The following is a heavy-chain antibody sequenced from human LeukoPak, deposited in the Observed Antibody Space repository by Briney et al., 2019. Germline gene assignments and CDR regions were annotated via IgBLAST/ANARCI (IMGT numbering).Heavy chain of an antibody. J-gene: IGHJ3*02. CDR3: ARGSGYYGSGSSDDAFDI. Sequence: GGSLRLSCAASGFTFSDYYMSWIRHAPGKGLELVSYISSSGSTIYYADSVKGRFTISRDNAKNSLYLQMNSLRAEDTAVYYCARGSGYYGSGSSDDAFDIWGQGTMVTVSS. CDR1: GFTFSDYY. V-gene: IGHV3-11*01. CDR2: ISSSGSTI. D-gene: IGHD3-10*01.